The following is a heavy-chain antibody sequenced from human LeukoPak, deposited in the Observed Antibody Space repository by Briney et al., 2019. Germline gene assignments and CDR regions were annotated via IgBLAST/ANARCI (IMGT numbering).Heavy chain of an antibody. D-gene: IGHD6-19*01. V-gene: IGHV3-7*01. Sequence: GGSLRLSCAASGFTFSSYWMSWVRQAPGKGLEWVANIKQDGSEKYYVDSVKGRFTISRDNAKNSPYLQMNSLRAEDTAVYYCARNDGGWYAGRYYYYMDVWGKGTTVTVSS. CDR2: IKQDGSEK. CDR3: ARNDGGWYAGRYYYYMDV. CDR1: GFTFSSYW. J-gene: IGHJ6*03.